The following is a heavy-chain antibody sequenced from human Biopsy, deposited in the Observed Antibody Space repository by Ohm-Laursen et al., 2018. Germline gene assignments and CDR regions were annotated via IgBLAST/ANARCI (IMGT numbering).Heavy chain of an antibody. Sequence: SLRLSCTASGFTFTVYSIYWVRQAPPKGLAWVSSITSTTSSTYYADSVKGRVTISRDNANTSVSLQMNNLRVDDTAVYYCARWYGDLFYYYNGMDVWGQGTTVTVSS. V-gene: IGHV3-21*01. CDR1: GFTFTVYS. J-gene: IGHJ6*02. CDR3: ARWYGDLFYYYNGMDV. CDR2: ITSTTSST. D-gene: IGHD3-10*01.